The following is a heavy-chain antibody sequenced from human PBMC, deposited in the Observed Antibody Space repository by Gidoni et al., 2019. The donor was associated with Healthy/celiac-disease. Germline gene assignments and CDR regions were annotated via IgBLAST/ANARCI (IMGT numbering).Heavy chain of an antibody. V-gene: IGHV3-30*18. D-gene: IGHD3-22*01. CDR2: ISYDGSNK. CDR3: AKGGDYYDSSGGYYFDY. CDR1: GFTFSSSG. Sequence: QVQLVESGGGVVQPGRSLRLSCAASGFTFSSSGRHWVRQAPGKGLEGVAVISYDGSNKYYADSVKGRFTSSRDNSKNTLYLQMNSLRAEDTAVYYCAKGGDYYDSSGGYYFDYWGQGTLVTVSS. J-gene: IGHJ4*02.